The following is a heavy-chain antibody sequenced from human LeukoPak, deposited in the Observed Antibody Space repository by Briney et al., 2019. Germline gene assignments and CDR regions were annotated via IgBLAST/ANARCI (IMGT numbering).Heavy chain of an antibody. CDR3: ARGNLRKYYFDY. CDR2: INPNSGGT. D-gene: IGHD5-12*01. V-gene: IGHV1-2*02. J-gene: IGHJ4*02. CDR1: GYTFTRYY. Sequence: ASVKVSCKASGYTFTRYYMHWVRQAPGQGLEWMGWINPNSGGTNYAQKFQGRVTMTRDTSISTAYMELSRLRSDDTAVYYCARGNLRKYYFDYWGQGTLVTVSS.